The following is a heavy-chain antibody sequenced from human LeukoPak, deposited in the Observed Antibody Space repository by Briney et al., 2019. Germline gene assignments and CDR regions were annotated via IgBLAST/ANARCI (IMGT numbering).Heavy chain of an antibody. CDR3: ARDVWMATINFGDY. V-gene: IGHV3-30-3*01. CDR2: ISYDGSNK. D-gene: IGHD5-24*01. CDR1: GFTFSSYA. J-gene: IGHJ4*02. Sequence: GGSLRLSCAASGFTFSSYAMHWVHQAPGKGLEWVAVISYDGSNKYYADSVKGRFTISRDNSKNTLYLQMNSLRAEDTAVYYCARDVWMATINFGDYWGQGTLVTVSS.